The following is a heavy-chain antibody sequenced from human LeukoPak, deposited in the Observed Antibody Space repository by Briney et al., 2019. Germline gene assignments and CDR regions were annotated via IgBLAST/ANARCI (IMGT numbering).Heavy chain of an antibody. Sequence: GGSLRLPCAASGFTFSNFWMSWVRQAPGKGLEWVANIKEDGSEKYYVDSVKGRFTISRDNAKNSLYLEMNSLRAEDTAVYYCAREVVGTTGIVNYWGQGTLVTVSS. D-gene: IGHD1-26*01. CDR2: IKEDGSEK. CDR3: AREVVGTTGIVNY. V-gene: IGHV3-7*01. J-gene: IGHJ4*02. CDR1: GFTFSNFW.